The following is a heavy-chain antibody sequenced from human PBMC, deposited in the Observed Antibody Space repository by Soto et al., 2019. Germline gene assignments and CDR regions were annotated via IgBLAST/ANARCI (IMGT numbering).Heavy chain of an antibody. Sequence: QVQLQQSGPGLVKPSQPLSLTCAISGDSVSSNSAAWNWIRQSPSRGLEWLGRTYYRSKWYNDYAVSVKRRMTINPDTSKNQFSLQLSSVTPEDTAVYYCARGNTAAGYYFDYWGQGTLVTVSS. D-gene: IGHD6-13*01. V-gene: IGHV6-1*01. CDR1: GDSVSSNSAA. J-gene: IGHJ4*02. CDR3: ARGNTAAGYYFDY. CDR2: TYYRSKWYN.